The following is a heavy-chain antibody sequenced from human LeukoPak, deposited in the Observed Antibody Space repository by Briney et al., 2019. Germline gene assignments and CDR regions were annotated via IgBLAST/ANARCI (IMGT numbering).Heavy chain of an antibody. CDR2: ISWNSGSI. J-gene: IGHJ4*02. V-gene: IGHV3-9*01. CDR3: AKDALWFGELFTSYYFDY. D-gene: IGHD3-10*01. CDR1: GFTFDDYA. Sequence: GGSLRLSCAASGFTFDDYAMHWVRQAPGKGLEWVSGISWNSGSIGYADSVKGRFTISRDNAKNSLYLQMNSLRAEDTALYYCAKDALWFGELFTSYYFDYWGQGTLVTVSS.